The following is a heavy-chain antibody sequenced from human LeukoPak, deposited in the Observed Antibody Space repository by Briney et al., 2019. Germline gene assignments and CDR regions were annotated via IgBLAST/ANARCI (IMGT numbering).Heavy chain of an antibody. J-gene: IGHJ4*02. CDR3: ARFEYDSSGLLPYYFDY. D-gene: IGHD3-22*01. Sequence: GGSLRLSCAASGFTFSTYSMKWVRQAPGKGLEWVSYISGSGAMYYADSVRGRFTISRENAQNSLFLQMNSLRAEDTAVYYCARFEYDSSGLLPYYFDYWGQGTLVTVSS. V-gene: IGHV3-48*01. CDR2: ISGSGAM. CDR1: GFTFSTYS.